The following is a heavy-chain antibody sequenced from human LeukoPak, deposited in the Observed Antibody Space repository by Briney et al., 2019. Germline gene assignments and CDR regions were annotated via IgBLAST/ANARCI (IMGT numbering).Heavy chain of an antibody. CDR2: IHSSGTVK. V-gene: IGHV3-48*03. Sequence: PGGSLRLSCAVSRFPFSIYEMNWVRQAPGKGLEWVSNIHSSGTVKYYSDSVKGRFSISRDNAKSSLYLQMNSLRVEDTAVYYCALLTVASDFDYWRQGALVTVSS. CDR3: ALLTVASDFDY. D-gene: IGHD5-12*01. J-gene: IGHJ4*02. CDR1: RFPFSIYE.